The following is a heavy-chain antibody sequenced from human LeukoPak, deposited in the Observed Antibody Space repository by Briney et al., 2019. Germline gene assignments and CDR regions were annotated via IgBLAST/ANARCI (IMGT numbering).Heavy chain of an antibody. CDR3: ARDPPYSGSYYHDAFAI. D-gene: IGHD3-10*01. CDR1: GFTLSSYS. Sequence: GGSQSLFCGASGFTLSSYSMHCVRDSRGGGLVCVAAIWYDGISTYYADSVKGGFTISRDNCKNTLYLQMNSLRPEDTAVYCCARDPPYSGSYYHDAFAIRGQGPMVTVSS. J-gene: IGHJ3*02. CDR2: IWYDGIST. V-gene: IGHV3-33*01.